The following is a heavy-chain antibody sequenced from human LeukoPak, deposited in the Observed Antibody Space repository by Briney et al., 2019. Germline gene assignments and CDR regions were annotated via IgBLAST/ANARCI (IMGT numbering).Heavy chain of an antibody. CDR2: IWYDGSNK. J-gene: IGHJ4*02. V-gene: IGHV3-33*01. CDR3: ARGLRYGTVPYFDY. D-gene: IGHD6-13*01. CDR1: GFTFSSHS. Sequence: GRSLRLSCAASGFTFSSHSMHWVRQAPGKGLEWVAVIWYDGSNKYYADSVKGRFTISRDNSKNTLYLQMNSLRAEDTAVYYCARGLRYGTVPYFDYWGQGTLVTVSS.